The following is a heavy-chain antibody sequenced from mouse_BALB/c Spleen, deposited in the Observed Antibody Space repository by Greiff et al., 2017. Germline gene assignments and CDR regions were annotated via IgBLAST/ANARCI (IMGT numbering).Heavy chain of an antibody. CDR2: ISSGSSTI. CDR3: ARAGYGSSFDY. D-gene: IGHD1-1*01. V-gene: IGHV5-17*02. CDR1: GFTFSSFG. J-gene: IGHJ2*01. Sequence: EVQGVESGGGLVQPGGSRKLSCAASGFTFSSFGMHWVRQAPEKGLEWVAYISSGSSTIYYADTVKGRFTISRDNPKNTLFLQMTSLRSEDTAMYYCARAGYGSSFDYWGQGTTLTVSS.